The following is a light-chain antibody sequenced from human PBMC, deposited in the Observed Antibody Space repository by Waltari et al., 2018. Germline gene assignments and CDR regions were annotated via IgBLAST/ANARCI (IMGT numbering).Light chain of an antibody. Sequence: QSALTQPASVSGSPGQSITISCPGTSSDLGGYNYVSWYQQHPGKAPKLMILDVTKRPSGVSDRFSGSKSGNTASLTISGLHTDDESDYYCSSYTSTNTVIFGGGTKVTVL. J-gene: IGLJ2*01. CDR2: DVT. CDR3: SSYTSTNTVI. V-gene: IGLV2-14*03. CDR1: SSDLGGYNY.